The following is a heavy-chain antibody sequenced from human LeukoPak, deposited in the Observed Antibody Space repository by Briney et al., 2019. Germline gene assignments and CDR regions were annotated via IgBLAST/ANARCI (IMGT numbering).Heavy chain of an antibody. CDR2: IYYSGST. CDR3: ARELTGDDAFDI. Sequence: SETLSLTCTVSGGSISSSSYYWGWIRQPPGKGLEWIGSIYYSGSTYYNPSLKSRVTISVDTSKNQFSLKLSSVTAADTAVYYCARELTGDDAFDIWGQGTMDTVSS. D-gene: IGHD1-20*01. J-gene: IGHJ3*02. CDR1: GGSISSSSYY. V-gene: IGHV4-39*07.